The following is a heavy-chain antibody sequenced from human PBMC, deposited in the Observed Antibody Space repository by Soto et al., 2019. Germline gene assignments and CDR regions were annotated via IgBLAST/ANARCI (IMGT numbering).Heavy chain of an antibody. D-gene: IGHD6-19*01. V-gene: IGHV3-30*18. CDR2: ISYDGSNK. Sequence: QVQLVESGGGVVQPGRSLRLSCAASGFTFSSYGMHWVRQAPGKGLEWVAVISYDGSNKYYADSVKDRFTISRDNSKNTLYLQMNSLRAEDTAVYYCANIASGGVSGWSGWDAFDIWGQGTMVTVSS. J-gene: IGHJ3*02. CDR1: GFTFSSYG. CDR3: ANIASGGVSGWSGWDAFDI.